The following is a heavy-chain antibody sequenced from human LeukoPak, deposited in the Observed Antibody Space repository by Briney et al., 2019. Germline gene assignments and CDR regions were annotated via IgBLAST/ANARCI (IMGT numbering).Heavy chain of an antibody. CDR3: AREAAGTSAFDI. Sequence: PGGSLRLSCVASGFTFSTYSMNWVRQAPGKGLEWVSSISSSSNYTYYADSVKGRFTISRDNAKNSLYLQMNSLRAEDTAVYYCAREAAGTSAFDIWGQGTMVTVSS. CDR2: ISSSSNYT. J-gene: IGHJ3*02. CDR1: GFTFSTYS. D-gene: IGHD6-13*01. V-gene: IGHV3-21*01.